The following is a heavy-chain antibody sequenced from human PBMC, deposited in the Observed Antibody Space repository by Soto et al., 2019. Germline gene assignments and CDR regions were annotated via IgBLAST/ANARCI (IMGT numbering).Heavy chain of an antibody. CDR1: GGTFSSYA. D-gene: IGHD3-10*01. CDR3: ARSAHPLLIRGNFDY. J-gene: IGHJ4*02. CDR2: IIPIFGTA. Sequence: SVKVSCKASGGTFSSYAISWVRQAPGQGLEWMGGIIPIFGTANYAQKFQGRVTITADESTSTAYMELSSLRSEDTAVYYCARSAHPLLIRGNFDYWGQGTLVTVSS. V-gene: IGHV1-69*13.